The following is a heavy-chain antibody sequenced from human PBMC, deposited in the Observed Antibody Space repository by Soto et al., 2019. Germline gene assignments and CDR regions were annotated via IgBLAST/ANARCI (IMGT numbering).Heavy chain of an antibody. J-gene: IGHJ4*01. CDR1: GITMSNYT. D-gene: IGHD3-22*01. CDR2: ISGSGDRT. V-gene: IGHV3-23*01. CDR3: VKDDGGYPSTAPH. Sequence: EVQLLESGGGLVKPGGSLRLSCAASGITMSNYTMSWVRQAPGKGLDWVSGISGSGDRTYYADSAKGRFTISKDISKMSLSLQLDSLGVEDTAVYFCVKDDGGYPSTAPHLGHGTLVTVSS.